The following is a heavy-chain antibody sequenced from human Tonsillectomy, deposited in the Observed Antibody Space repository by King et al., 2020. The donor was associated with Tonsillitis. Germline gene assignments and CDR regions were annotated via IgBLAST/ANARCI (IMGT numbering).Heavy chain of an antibody. Sequence: VQLVESGGVVVQPGGSLRLSCAASGFTFDEYIMHWVRQAPGKGLEWVSLISWDGGSTYYADSVKGRFTISRDNSKNSLYLQMNSLRTEDTALYSCAKGPGGATKGDYFDYWGQGTLVTVSS. D-gene: IGHD1-26*01. CDR2: ISWDGGST. V-gene: IGHV3-43*01. J-gene: IGHJ4*02. CDR1: GFTFDEYI. CDR3: AKGPGGATKGDYFDY.